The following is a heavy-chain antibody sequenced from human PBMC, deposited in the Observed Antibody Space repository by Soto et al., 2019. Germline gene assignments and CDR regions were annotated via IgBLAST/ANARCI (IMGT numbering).Heavy chain of an antibody. Sequence: PSETLSLTCTVPGGSISSSSYYWGWIRQPPGKGLEWIGSIYYSGSTYYNPSLKSRVTISVDTSKNQFSLKLSSVTAADTAVYYCARHRPSPSPFWGVIAPDYYYYYYGMDVWSQGTTVTVSS. CDR3: ARHRPSPSPFWGVIAPDYYYYYYGMDV. CDR1: GGSISSSSYY. V-gene: IGHV4-39*01. CDR2: IYYSGST. J-gene: IGHJ6*02. D-gene: IGHD3-16*02.